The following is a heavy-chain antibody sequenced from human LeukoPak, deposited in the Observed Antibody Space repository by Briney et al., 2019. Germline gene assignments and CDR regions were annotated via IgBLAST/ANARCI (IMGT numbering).Heavy chain of an antibody. CDR3: AKTMGAIDHDY. D-gene: IGHD2-2*02. CDR2: VTSSGGST. Sequence: PGGSLRLSCAASGFTFDDYAMTWVRQAPGKGLEWVSTVTSSGGSTYYADSVKGRFTNSRDNSKNTLYLQMSSLRAEDTAVYYCAKTMGAIDHDYWGQGTLVTVSS. J-gene: IGHJ4*02. CDR1: GFTFDDYA. V-gene: IGHV3-23*01.